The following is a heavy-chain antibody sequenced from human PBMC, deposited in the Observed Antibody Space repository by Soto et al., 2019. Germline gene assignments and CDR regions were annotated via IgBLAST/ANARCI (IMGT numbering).Heavy chain of an antibody. CDR2: INPSGGST. CDR3: AKGSGYYYMDV. Sequence: GASVKVSCKASGYTYTSHYMHWVRQAPGQGLEWMGIINPSGGSTSYAQKFQGRVTMTRDTSTSTVYMELSSLRSEDTAVYYCAKGSGYYYMDVWGKGTTVTVSS. CDR1: GYTYTSHY. V-gene: IGHV1-46*03. J-gene: IGHJ6*03.